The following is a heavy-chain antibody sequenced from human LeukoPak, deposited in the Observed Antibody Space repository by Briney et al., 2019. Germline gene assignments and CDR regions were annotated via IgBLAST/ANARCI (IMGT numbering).Heavy chain of an antibody. J-gene: IGHJ4*02. CDR2: ISYSVGST. D-gene: IGHD2-2*01. Sequence: GGSLRLSCAASGFTFSSYAMSWVRQAPGKGLEWVSTISYSVGSTYYADSVKGRFTISRDNSKNTLYLQMNSLRAEDTAVYYCAKGHTGYCSSTSCPTFDYWGQGTLVTVSS. V-gene: IGHV3-23*01. CDR3: AKGHTGYCSSTSCPTFDY. CDR1: GFTFSSYA.